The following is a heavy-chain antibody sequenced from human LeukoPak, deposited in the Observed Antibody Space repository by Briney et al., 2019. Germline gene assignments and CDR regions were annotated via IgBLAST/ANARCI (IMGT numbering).Heavy chain of an antibody. CDR1: GFTFSSYE. CDR3: ARDVYSGYFDY. Sequence: PGGSLRLSCAASGFTFSSYEMNWVRQAPGKGQEWVSYISSSGSTIYYADSVKGRFTISRDNAKNSLYLQMNSLRAEDTAVYYCARDVYSGYFDYWGQGTLVTVSS. V-gene: IGHV3-48*03. CDR2: ISSSGSTI. J-gene: IGHJ4*02. D-gene: IGHD5-12*01.